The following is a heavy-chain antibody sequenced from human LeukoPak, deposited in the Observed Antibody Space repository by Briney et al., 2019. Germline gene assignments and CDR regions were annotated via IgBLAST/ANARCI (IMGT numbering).Heavy chain of an antibody. V-gene: IGHV4-59*08. CDR2: IYYSGST. J-gene: IGHJ3*02. CDR3: ARVRPVDGYYDFWSGMGGAFDI. CDR1: GGSISSYY. D-gene: IGHD3-3*01. Sequence: PSETLSLTCTVSGGSISSYYWSWIRQPPWKGLEWIGYIYYSGSTNYNPSLKSRVTISVDTSKNQFSLKLSSVTAADTAVYYCARVRPVDGYYDFWSGMGGAFDIWGQGTMVTVSS.